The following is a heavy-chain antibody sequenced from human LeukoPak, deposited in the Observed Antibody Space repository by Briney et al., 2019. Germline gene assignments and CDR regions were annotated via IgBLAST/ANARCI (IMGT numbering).Heavy chain of an antibody. V-gene: IGHV4-61*02. CDR3: AREVMGYDSSGYFPLCDY. CDR1: GGSISSGSYY. CDR2: IYTSGST. Sequence: SETLSLTCTVSGGSISSGSYYWSWIRQPAGKGLEWIGRIYTSGSTNYNPSLKSRVTISVDTSKNQFSLKLSSVTAADTAVYYCAREVMGYDSSGYFPLCDYWGQGTLATVSS. D-gene: IGHD3-22*01. J-gene: IGHJ4*02.